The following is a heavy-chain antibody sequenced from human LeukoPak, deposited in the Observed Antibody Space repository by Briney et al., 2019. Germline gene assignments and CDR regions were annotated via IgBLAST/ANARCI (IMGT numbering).Heavy chain of an antibody. J-gene: IGHJ5*02. CDR2: IYYSGST. Sequence: PSETLSLTCTVSGGSISSYYWSWIRHPPGKGLELIGYIYYSGSTNYNPSLKSRVTISVDTSKNQFSLKLSSVTAADTAVYYCAIYSGSYQGWFDPWGQGTLVTVSS. CDR3: AIYSGSYQGWFDP. V-gene: IGHV4-59*01. D-gene: IGHD1-26*01. CDR1: GGSISSYY.